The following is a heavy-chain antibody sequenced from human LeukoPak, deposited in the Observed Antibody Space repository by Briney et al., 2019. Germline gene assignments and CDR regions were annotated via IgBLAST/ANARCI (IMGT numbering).Heavy chain of an antibody. J-gene: IGHJ5*02. CDR2: IYYSGST. D-gene: IGHD3-3*01. CDR3: ARGVPYDFWSGYSNPNNWFDP. CDR1: GGSISSYY. Sequence: PSETLSLTCTVSGGSISSYYWSWIRQPPGKGLEWIGYIYYSGSTNYNPSLKSRVTISVDTSKNQFSLKLSSVTAADTAVYYCARGVPYDFWSGYSNPNNWFDPWGQGTLVTVSS. V-gene: IGHV4-59*01.